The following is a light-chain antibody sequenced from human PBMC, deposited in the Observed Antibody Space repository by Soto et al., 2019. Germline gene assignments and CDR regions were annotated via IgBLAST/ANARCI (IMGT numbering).Light chain of an antibody. CDR3: QHYDRSPYT. Sequence: EIVLTQSPGTLSLSPGERATLSCRASQSLSSDYIACYQQKPGQAPRLLISDASSRATGIPDRFSGSGSGTDFTLTISRLEPEDFAVYYCQHYDRSPYTFGQGTRLEIK. V-gene: IGKV3-20*01. J-gene: IGKJ2*01. CDR1: QSLSSDY. CDR2: DAS.